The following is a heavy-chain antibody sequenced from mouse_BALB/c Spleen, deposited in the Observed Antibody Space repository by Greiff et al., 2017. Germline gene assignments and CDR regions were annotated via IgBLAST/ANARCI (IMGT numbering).Heavy chain of an antibody. D-gene: IGHD1-1*01. CDR1: GYTFTSYW. CDR2: INPSTGYT. V-gene: IGHV1-7*01. CDR3: ARFITTVVGGY. J-gene: IGHJ2*01. Sequence: QVQLKESGPELVKPGASVKMSCKASGYTFTSYWMHWVKQRPGQGLEWIGYINPSTGYTEYNQKFKDKATLTADKSSSTAYMQLSSLTSEDSAVYYCARFITTVVGGYWGQGTTLTVSS.